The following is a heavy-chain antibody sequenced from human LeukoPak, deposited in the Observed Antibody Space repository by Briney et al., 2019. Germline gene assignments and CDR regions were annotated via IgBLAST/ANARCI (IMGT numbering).Heavy chain of an antibody. V-gene: IGHV1-69*04. CDR1: GGTFSSYA. CDR2: IIPIFGIA. D-gene: IGHD6-13*01. Sequence: ASVKVSCKASGGTFSSYAISWVRQAPGQGLEWMGRIIPIFGIANYAQKFQGRVTITADKSTSTAYMELSSQRSEDTAVYYCARGGGAAGPRGWFDPWGQGTLVTVSS. CDR3: ARGGGAAGPRGWFDP. J-gene: IGHJ5*02.